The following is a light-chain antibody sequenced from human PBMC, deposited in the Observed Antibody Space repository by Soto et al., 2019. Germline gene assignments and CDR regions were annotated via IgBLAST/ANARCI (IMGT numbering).Light chain of an antibody. J-gene: IGKJ5*01. CDR2: DAS. Sequence: DIQMTQSPSSLSASVGDRVTISCQASQDIRPFLSWYLQRPGKAPKLLIFDASSLVTGVPSRFSGSGSGTDFTFTISSLQPEDIGTYYCQQHENPPITFGQGTRLQIK. V-gene: IGKV1-33*01. CDR3: QQHENPPIT. CDR1: QDIRPF.